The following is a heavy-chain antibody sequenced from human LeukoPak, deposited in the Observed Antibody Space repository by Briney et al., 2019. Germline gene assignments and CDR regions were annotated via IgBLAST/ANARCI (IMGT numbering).Heavy chain of an antibody. J-gene: IGHJ4*02. CDR3: ATYAYSGSYYH. Sequence: ASVKVSCKASGYTFTSYYMHWVRQAPGQGLEWMGIINPSGGSTSYAQKFQGRVTMTEDTSTDTAYMELSSLRSEDTAVYYCATYAYSGSYYHWGQGTLVTVSS. CDR1: GYTFTSYY. CDR2: INPSGGST. D-gene: IGHD1-26*01. V-gene: IGHV1-46*01.